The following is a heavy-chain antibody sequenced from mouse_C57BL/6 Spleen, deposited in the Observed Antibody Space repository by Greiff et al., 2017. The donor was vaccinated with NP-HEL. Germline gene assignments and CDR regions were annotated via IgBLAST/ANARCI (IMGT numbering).Heavy chain of an antibody. CDR2: ISDGGSYT. CDR1: GFTFSSYA. D-gene: IGHD1-1*01. Sequence: EVQGVESGGGLVKPGGSLKLSCAASGFTFSSYAMSWVRQTPEKRLEWVATISDGGSYTYYPDNVKGRFTISRDNAKNNLYLQMSHLKSEDTAMYYCARDPYYYGSSYGYAMDYWGQGTSVTVSS. J-gene: IGHJ4*01. CDR3: ARDPYYYGSSYGYAMDY. V-gene: IGHV5-4*01.